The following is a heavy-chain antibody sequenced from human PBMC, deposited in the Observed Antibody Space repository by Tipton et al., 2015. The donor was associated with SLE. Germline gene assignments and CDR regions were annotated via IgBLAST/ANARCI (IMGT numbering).Heavy chain of an antibody. V-gene: IGHV4-4*02. CDR1: GASITSSDW. CDR3: ARGGLGYSYYYYMDV. D-gene: IGHD5-18*01. Sequence: TLSLTCAVSGASITSSDWWSWVRQPPGKGLEYIGEIHHRGSTNYKSSLRGRVTISVDTSKNQFSLKLSSVTAADTAVYYCARGGLGYSYYYYMDVWGKGTTVTVSS. J-gene: IGHJ6*03. CDR2: IHHRGST.